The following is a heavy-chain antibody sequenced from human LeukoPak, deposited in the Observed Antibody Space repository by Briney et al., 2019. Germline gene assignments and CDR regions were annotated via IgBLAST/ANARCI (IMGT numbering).Heavy chain of an antibody. CDR3: AREGQGVVAATKGYYFDY. J-gene: IGHJ4*02. CDR2: ISSSSSTI. V-gene: IGHV3-48*01. D-gene: IGHD2-15*01. CDR1: GFTFSSYS. Sequence: HTGGSLRLSCAASGFTFSSYSMNWVRQAPGKGLEWVSYISSSSSTIYYADSVKGRFTISRDNAKNSLYLQMNSLRAEDTAVYYCAREGQGVVAATKGYYFDYWGQGALVTVSS.